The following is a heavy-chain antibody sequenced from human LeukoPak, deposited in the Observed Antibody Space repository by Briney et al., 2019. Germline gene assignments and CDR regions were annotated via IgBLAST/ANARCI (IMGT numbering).Heavy chain of an antibody. Sequence: PGGSLRLSCAASGFTFSHYSMNWVRQAPGKGLECVSYISSDRKTTWYADSVKGRFTASRDNAKNSLYLQTNSLRAEDTAVYYCARDLRIFGVVSHFDYWGQGTLVTVSS. CDR2: ISSDRKTT. CDR3: ARDLRIFGVVSHFDY. CDR1: GFTFSHYS. D-gene: IGHD3-3*01. V-gene: IGHV3-48*01. J-gene: IGHJ4*02.